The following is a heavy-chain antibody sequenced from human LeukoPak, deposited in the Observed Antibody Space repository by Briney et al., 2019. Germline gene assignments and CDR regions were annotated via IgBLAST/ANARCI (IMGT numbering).Heavy chain of an antibody. V-gene: IGHV4-59*01. CDR3: ASGSVVTALDQ. CDR1: GGSITTYY. D-gene: IGHD2-21*02. J-gene: IGHJ4*02. Sequence: SETLSLTCTVSGGSITTYYWTWIRQPPGKGLEWIGYIYYTGNTNYNPSLESRVTMSVDTSKKEFSLKISSVTAADTAVYFCASGSVVTALDQWGQGALVTVSS. CDR2: IYYTGNT.